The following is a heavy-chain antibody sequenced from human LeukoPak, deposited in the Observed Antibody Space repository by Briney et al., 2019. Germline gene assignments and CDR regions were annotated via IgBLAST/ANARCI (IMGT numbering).Heavy chain of an antibody. V-gene: IGHV1-69*13. CDR3: ARVVVRDANNYKDY. J-gene: IGHJ4*02. CDR1: GGTFSSYA. D-gene: IGHD5-24*01. CDR2: IIPIFGTA. Sequence: SVKVSCKASGGTFSSYAISWVRQAPGQGLEWMGGIIPIFGTANYAQKFQGRVTITADESTSTAYMELSSLRSEDTAVYYCARVVVRDANNYKDYWGQGTLVTVSS.